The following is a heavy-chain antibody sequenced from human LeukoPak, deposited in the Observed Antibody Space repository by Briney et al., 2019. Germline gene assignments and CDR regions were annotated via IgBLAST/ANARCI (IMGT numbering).Heavy chain of an antibody. D-gene: IGHD3-22*01. Sequence: GGALRLFCKGSGYKFTSYWIGWVRQVPGKGLEWMGIIYPGDSDTSYSPSFQGHVTMSADKSISTAYLQWRSLKDSDTAMYYCARTFSYDSSGVGHASDVCGRGTMVTVSS. CDR2: IYPGDSDT. V-gene: IGHV5-51*01. CDR1: GYKFTSYW. J-gene: IGHJ3*01. CDR3: ARTFSYDSSGVGHASDV.